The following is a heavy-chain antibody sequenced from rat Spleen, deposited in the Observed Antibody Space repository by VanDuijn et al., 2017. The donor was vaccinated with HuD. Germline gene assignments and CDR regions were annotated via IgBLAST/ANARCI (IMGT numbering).Heavy chain of an antibody. CDR2: ITNTGGST. Sequence: EVQLVESGGGLVQPGRPLKVSCVASGFTFNNYWMTWIRQAPGKGLEWVASITNTGGSTYYPDSVKGRFTISRDNAKSTLYLQMNSLRSEDTATYYCATLGYTRPYYFDYWGQGVMVTVSS. CDR3: ATLGYTRPYYFDY. V-gene: IGHV5-31*01. J-gene: IGHJ2*01. D-gene: IGHD1-4*01. CDR1: GFTFNNYW.